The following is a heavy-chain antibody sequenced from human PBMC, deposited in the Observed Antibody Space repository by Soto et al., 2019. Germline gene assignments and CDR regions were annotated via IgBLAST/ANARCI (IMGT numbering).Heavy chain of an antibody. CDR2: VSAGGDMK. CDR3: ARGDRGGSGSPASHYYSALDV. V-gene: IGHV3-23*01. CDR1: GFILGSYA. J-gene: IGHJ6*02. Sequence: GGSLRLSCTASGFILGSYAMSWVRQAPGKGLEYVSIVSAGGDMKYNSDSVKGRFTISRDNSNNALFLQMNSLRIEDTALYYCARGDRGGSGSPASHYYSALDVWGQATTVTLYS. D-gene: IGHD3-10*01.